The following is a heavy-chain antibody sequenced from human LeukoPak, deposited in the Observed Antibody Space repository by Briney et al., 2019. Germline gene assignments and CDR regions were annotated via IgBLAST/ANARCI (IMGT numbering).Heavy chain of an antibody. J-gene: IGHJ4*02. D-gene: IGHD2-21*02. CDR1: GFTFSSYW. Sequence: GGSLRLSCAASGFTFSSYWMHWFRQAPGKGLVWVSRINSDGSSTSYADSVKGRFTISRDNAKNTLYLQMNSLRAEDTAVYYCASSRWYCGGDCYSSLGYWGQGTLVTVSS. CDR3: ASSRWYCGGDCYSSLGY. CDR2: INSDGSST. V-gene: IGHV3-74*01.